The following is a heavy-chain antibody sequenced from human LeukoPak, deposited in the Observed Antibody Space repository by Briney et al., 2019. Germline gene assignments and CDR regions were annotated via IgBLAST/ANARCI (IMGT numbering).Heavy chain of an antibody. D-gene: IGHD5-12*01. J-gene: IGHJ4*02. CDR1: GGSFCGYY. CDR3: ARRIVATKGKYDY. CDR2: INHSGST. Sequence: PSETLSLTCAVYGGSFCGYYWSWIRQPPGKGLEWIGEINHSGSTNYNPSLKSRVTISVDTSKNQFSLKLSSVTAADTAVYYCARRIVATKGKYDYWGQGTLVTVSS. V-gene: IGHV4-34*01.